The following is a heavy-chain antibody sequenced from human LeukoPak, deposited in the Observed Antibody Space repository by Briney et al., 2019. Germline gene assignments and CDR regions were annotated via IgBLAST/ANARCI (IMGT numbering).Heavy chain of an antibody. V-gene: IGHV3-53*01. Sequence: GGSLRLSCAASGFTVSSKYTSWVRQAPGKGLEWVSVIYSGGSTYYADSVKGRFTISRDISKNTLYLQMNSLRAEDTAVYYCARGCSSTSCYGFDYWGQGTLVTVSS. CDR2: IYSGGST. CDR3: ARGCSSTSCYGFDY. D-gene: IGHD2-2*01. J-gene: IGHJ4*02. CDR1: GFTVSSKY.